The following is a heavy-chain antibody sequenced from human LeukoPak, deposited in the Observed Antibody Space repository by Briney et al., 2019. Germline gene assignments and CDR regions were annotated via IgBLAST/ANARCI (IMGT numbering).Heavy chain of an antibody. CDR2: INHSGST. Sequence: SETLSLTCAVYGGSFSGYYWSWIRQPPGKGLEWIGEINHSGSTNYNPSLKSRVTISVDTSKNQFSLKLSSVTAADTAVYYCARVSKPAIFGVDFIGSYWYFDLWGRGTLVTVSS. CDR3: ARVSKPAIFGVDFIGSYWYFDL. V-gene: IGHV4-34*01. J-gene: IGHJ2*01. CDR1: GGSFSGYY. D-gene: IGHD3-3*01.